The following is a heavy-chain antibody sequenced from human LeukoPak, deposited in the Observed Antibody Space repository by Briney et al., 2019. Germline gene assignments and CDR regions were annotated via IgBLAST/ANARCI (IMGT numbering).Heavy chain of an antibody. CDR2: IYSGGST. Sequence: GGSLRLSCAASGFTVRSNYMSWVRQAPGKGLEWVSVIYSGGSTYHADSVKGRFTISRDDSKNTLFLQMNSLRAEDTAIYYCAKLQTAVVPAATLGFDSWGQGTLVTVSS. J-gene: IGHJ4*02. D-gene: IGHD2-2*01. V-gene: IGHV3-66*01. CDR3: AKLQTAVVPAATLGFDS. CDR1: GFTVRSNY.